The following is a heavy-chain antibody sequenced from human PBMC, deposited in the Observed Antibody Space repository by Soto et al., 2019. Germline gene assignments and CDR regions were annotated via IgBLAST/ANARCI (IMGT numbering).Heavy chain of an antibody. D-gene: IGHD5-12*01. CDR3: AREIRLPPNAFDI. V-gene: IGHV3-30-3*01. CDR1: GFTFSSYA. J-gene: IGHJ3*02. Sequence: QVQLVESGGGVVQPGRSLRLSCAASGFTFSSYAMHWVRQAPGKGLEWVAVISYDGSNKYYADSVKGRFTISRDNSKNTLYLQMNSLRAEDTAVYYCAREIRLPPNAFDIWGQGTMVTVSS. CDR2: ISYDGSNK.